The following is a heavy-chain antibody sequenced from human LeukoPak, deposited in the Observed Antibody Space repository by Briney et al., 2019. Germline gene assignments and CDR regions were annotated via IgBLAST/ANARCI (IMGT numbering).Heavy chain of an antibody. V-gene: IGHV3-53*01. CDR1: GFVFSRDN. CDR2: ISENI. D-gene: IGHD3-16*01. J-gene: IGHJ4*02. Sequence: GGSLRLSCTASGFVFSRDNMNWVRQAPGKGLEWVSHISENIYHADSVKGRFTISRDNSKNTLYLQMNSLRAEDTAVYYCANGGIIYYFDYWGQGTLVTVSS. CDR3: ANGGIIYYFDY.